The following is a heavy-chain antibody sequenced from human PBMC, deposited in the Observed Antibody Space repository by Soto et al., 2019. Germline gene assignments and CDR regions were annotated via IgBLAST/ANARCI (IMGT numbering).Heavy chain of an antibody. CDR2: ISAYNGNT. CDR1: GYTFTSYG. Sequence: ASVKVSCKASGYTFTSYGISWVRQAPGQGLEWMGWISAYNGNTNYAQKLQGRVTMTTDTSTSTAYMELRSLRSDDTAVYYCARLTGCGSTRFHGRYYYYYMDVWGKGTSVTVSS. CDR3: ARLTGCGSTRFHGRYYYYYMDV. V-gene: IGHV1-18*01. J-gene: IGHJ6*03. D-gene: IGHD2-2*01.